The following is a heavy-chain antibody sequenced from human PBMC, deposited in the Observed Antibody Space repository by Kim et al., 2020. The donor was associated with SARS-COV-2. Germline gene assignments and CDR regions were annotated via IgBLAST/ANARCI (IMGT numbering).Heavy chain of an antibody. D-gene: IGHD3-22*01. CDR3: ARANYYDSSAYYYFDY. V-gene: IGHV1-3*01. Sequence: FQGRVTITRDTSARTAYMELGSLRSEDTAVFYCARANYYDSSAYYYFDYWGQGTLVTVSS. J-gene: IGHJ4*02.